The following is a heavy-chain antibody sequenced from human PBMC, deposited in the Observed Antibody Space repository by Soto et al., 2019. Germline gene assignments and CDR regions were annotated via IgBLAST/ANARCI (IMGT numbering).Heavy chain of an antibody. D-gene: IGHD3-10*01. CDR2: IAPHSGRT. CDR3: ARAATGSYHSAY. V-gene: IGHV1-18*04. Sequence: QVQLVQSGPEVKKPGASVRVSCMTSGYAFTSYGGTWVRQAPGQGLEWMGWIAPHSGRTTYLPKFQGRVTIIADASTNTAYMELMGLSSDDTGIYFCARAATGSYHSAYWGQGTVVTVSS. J-gene: IGHJ4*02. CDR1: GYAFTSYG.